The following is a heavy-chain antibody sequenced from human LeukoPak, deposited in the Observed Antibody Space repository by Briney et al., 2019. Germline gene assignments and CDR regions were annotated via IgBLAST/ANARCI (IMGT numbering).Heavy chain of an antibody. J-gene: IGHJ4*02. D-gene: IGHD4-17*01. CDR2: IYSGGST. CDR3: ARVVFDGDLGY. CDR1: GFTVSSNY. V-gene: IGHV3-53*01. Sequence: GGSLRLSCAASGFTVSSNYMSWVRQAPGKGLEWVSVIYSGGSTYYADSVKGRFTISRDNSKNTLYLQMNSLRAEDTAVYYCARVVFDGDLGYWGQGTLVTVSS.